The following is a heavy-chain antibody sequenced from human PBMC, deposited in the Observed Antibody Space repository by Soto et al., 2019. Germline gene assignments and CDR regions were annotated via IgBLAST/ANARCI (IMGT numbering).Heavy chain of an antibody. CDR3: ARRRIVGATLAASVLWFDP. V-gene: IGHV5-10-1*01. CDR2: IDPSDSYT. J-gene: IGHJ5*02. CDR1: GYSFTSYW. D-gene: IGHD1-26*01. Sequence: GESLKISCKGSGYSFTSYWISWVRQMPGKGLEWMGRIDPSDSYTNYSPSFQGHVTISADKSISTAYLQWSSLKASDTAMYYCARRRIVGATLAASVLWFDPWGPGTRVTVSS.